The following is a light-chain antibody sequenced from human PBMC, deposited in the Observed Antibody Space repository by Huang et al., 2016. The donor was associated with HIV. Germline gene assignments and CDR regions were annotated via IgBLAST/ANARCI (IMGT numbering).Light chain of an antibody. Sequence: EILLTQSPATLSLSPGEKATLSCRASHDINTYLAWYQQKRGQAPRLLIYDAAYRATDIPARCRGSGSGTKFTLTINNLEPEDFAVYFCQQRSNWPPFTFGPGTKVDVK. CDR1: HDINTY. V-gene: IGKV3-11*01. CDR2: DAA. J-gene: IGKJ3*01. CDR3: QQRSNWPPFT.